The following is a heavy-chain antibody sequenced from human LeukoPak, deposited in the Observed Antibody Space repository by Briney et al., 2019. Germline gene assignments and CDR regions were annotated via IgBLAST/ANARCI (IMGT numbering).Heavy chain of an antibody. CDR2: ILANGVTT. Sequence: PGGSLRHSCAASGFSLTNIAMAWVRQSPGKRLEWVSGILANGVTTYYADSVKGRFTISRDISKSTLYLQMNSLTVDDTATYFCVKDLNYGDGRWEFDPWGQGTLVTVA. J-gene: IGHJ5*02. V-gene: IGHV3-23*01. D-gene: IGHD4/OR15-4a*01. CDR3: VKDLNYGDGRWEFDP. CDR1: GFSLTNIA.